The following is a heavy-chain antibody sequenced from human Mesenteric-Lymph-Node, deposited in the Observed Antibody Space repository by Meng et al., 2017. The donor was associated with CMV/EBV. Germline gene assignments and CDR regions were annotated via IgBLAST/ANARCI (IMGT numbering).Heavy chain of an antibody. CDR2: IQYDASGQ. J-gene: IGHJ4*02. CDR1: GFLFNTYA. CDR3: AKDGAGCGGDCYF. Sequence: GESLKISCAASGFLFNTYAMHWVRQAPGKGLEWVAYIQYDASGQIYADSVRGRFTISRDNSKNTLYLQMNSLRAEDTAVYYCAKDGAGCGGDCYFGGQGTLVTVSS. V-gene: IGHV3-30*02. D-gene: IGHD2-21*01.